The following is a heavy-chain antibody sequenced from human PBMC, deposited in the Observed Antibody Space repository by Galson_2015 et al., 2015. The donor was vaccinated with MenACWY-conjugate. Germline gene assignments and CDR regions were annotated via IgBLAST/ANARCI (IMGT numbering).Heavy chain of an antibody. Sequence: SVKVSCKASGYTFTSYGISWVRQAPGQGLEWMGWISAYNGNTNYAQKLQGRVTMTTDTSTSTAYMELRSLRSDDTAVYYCARVGTVVVLNWPFDYWGQGTLVTVSS. CDR2: ISAYNGNT. D-gene: IGHD2-2*01. CDR1: GYTFTSYG. V-gene: IGHV1-18*01. CDR3: ARVGTVVVLNWPFDY. J-gene: IGHJ4*02.